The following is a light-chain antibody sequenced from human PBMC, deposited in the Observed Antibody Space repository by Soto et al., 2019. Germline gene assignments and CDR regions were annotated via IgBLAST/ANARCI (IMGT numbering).Light chain of an antibody. J-gene: IGKJ4*01. V-gene: IGKV3-11*01. CDR2: DAS. Sequence: EIVLTQSPATLSLSPGERATLSCRASQNIASYLAWYQHRPGQAPRLLISDASNRAAGIPDRFSGSGSGTAFTLTISSLEPEDFAIYCCQQRTNWPPLTFGGGTRVEIK. CDR3: QQRTNWPPLT. CDR1: QNIASY.